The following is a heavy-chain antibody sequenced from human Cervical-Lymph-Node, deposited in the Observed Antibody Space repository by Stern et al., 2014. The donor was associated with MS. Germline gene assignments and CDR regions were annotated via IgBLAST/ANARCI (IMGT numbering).Heavy chain of an antibody. CDR3: AKDLGRGVVVVPLYGLDV. Sequence: VPLVESGGGLVQPGGSLRLSCAASGFTFSTYAFSWVRQAPGTGLEWVSSISDSGVYTYYADSVKGRFTISRDNSKSMLYLEMQSLRAEDTAVYHCAKDLGRGVVVVPLYGLDVWGQGTTVTVSS. J-gene: IGHJ6*02. CDR2: ISDSGVYT. V-gene: IGHV3-23*04. CDR1: GFTFSTYA. D-gene: IGHD2-2*01.